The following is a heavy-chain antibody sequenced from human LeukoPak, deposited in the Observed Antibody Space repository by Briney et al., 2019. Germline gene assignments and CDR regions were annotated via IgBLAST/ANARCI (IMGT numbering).Heavy chain of an antibody. D-gene: IGHD5-18*01. J-gene: IGHJ5*02. Sequence: GGSLRLSCAASGFTFSSYAMHWVRQAPGKGLEWVAVISYDGSNKYYADSVKGRFTISRDNYKNTLYLQMNSLRAEDTAVYYCASLGVYSYGYSSWFDPWGQGTLVTVSS. CDR2: ISYDGSNK. V-gene: IGHV3-30-3*01. CDR1: GFTFSSYA. CDR3: ASLGVYSYGYSSWFDP.